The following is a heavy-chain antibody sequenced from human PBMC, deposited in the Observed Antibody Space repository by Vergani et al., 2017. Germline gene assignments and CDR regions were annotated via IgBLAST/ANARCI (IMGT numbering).Heavy chain of an antibody. CDR2: INIGGRT. J-gene: IGHJ3*02. Sequence: VQLVESGGGVVQPGRSLRLSCAASGFSVSSHYMIWVRQAPGKGLEWVSTINIGGRTSYADSVKGRLTLTRDDSKNTLHLQMNSLRPEDTAVYFCARGMTTLMTDLDGFDIWGQGTMVSVSS. D-gene: IGHD4-17*01. CDR3: ARGMTTLMTDLDGFDI. V-gene: IGHV3-66*02. CDR1: GFSVSSHY.